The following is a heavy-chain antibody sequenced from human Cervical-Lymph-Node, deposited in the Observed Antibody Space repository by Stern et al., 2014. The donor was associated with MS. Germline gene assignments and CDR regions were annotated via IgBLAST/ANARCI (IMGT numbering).Heavy chain of an antibody. CDR3: AKASSGGYDFRLAET. J-gene: IGHJ5*02. V-gene: IGHV3-30*18. CDR1: GFAFSDYG. CDR2: ICFDGRDK. D-gene: IGHD5-12*01. Sequence: VQLVESGGGVVQPGRSLRLSCAASGFAFSDYGMHWVRQAPGKGLEWVAVICFDGRDKFYADSVKGRCTISRDNSQNTLHLQVNSLRTEDTALYYCAKASSGGYDFRLAETWGQGTLVIVSS.